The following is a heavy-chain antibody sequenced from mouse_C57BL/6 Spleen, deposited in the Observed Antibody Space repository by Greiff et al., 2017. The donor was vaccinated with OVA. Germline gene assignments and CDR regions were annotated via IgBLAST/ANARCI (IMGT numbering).Heavy chain of an antibody. V-gene: IGHV3-1*01. J-gene: IGHJ3*01. CDR3: ARGDYDASWFAY. CDR2: ISYSGST. Sequence: EVQLQQSGPGMVQPSQSLSLTCTVTGYSITSGYDWHWIRHFPGNKLEWMGYISYSGSTNYNPSLKSRISITHDTSKNHFFLKLNSVTTEDTATYYCARGDYDASWFAYWGQGTLVTVSA. D-gene: IGHD2-4*01. CDR1: GYSITSGYD.